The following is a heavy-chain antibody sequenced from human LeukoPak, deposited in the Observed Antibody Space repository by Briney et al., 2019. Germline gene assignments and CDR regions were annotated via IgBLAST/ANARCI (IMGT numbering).Heavy chain of an antibody. CDR1: GYTFTSYY. Sequence: ASVKVSCKASGYTFTSYYMHWVRQAPGQGLEWMGIINPSGGSTSYAQKFQGRVTMTRDTSTSTVYMELSSLRSEDTAVYYCAREELGYCSGGSCYYYYGMDVWGQGTTVTVSS. D-gene: IGHD2-15*01. V-gene: IGHV1-46*01. CDR2: INPSGGST. J-gene: IGHJ6*02. CDR3: AREELGYCSGGSCYYYYGMDV.